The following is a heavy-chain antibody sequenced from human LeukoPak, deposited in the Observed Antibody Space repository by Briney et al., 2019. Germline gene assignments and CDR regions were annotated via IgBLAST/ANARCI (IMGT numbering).Heavy chain of an antibody. J-gene: IGHJ4*02. D-gene: IGHD3-16*01. V-gene: IGHV4-39*01. Sequence: PSETLSLTFTVSGGSISSSSYYWGWIRQPPGKGLEWIGSIYYSGSTYYNPSLKSRVTISVDTSKNQFSLKLSSVTAADTAVYYCARGGTIRAYYFDYWGQGTLVTVSS. CDR2: IYYSGST. CDR1: GGSISSSSYY. CDR3: ARGGTIRAYYFDY.